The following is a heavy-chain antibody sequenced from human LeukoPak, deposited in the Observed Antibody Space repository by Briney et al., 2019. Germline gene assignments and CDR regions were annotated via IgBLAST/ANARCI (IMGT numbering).Heavy chain of an antibody. Sequence: GESLQISCAASGFNFDAYAMSWVRPAPGKGLEWVSGISKSGRTTFYTDSVKGRFTISRDNSKNTLHLQMNRLRAEDTALYYCAKDHDNTDYYYYFDSWGQGTLVTVSS. CDR2: ISKSGRTT. CDR1: GFNFDAYA. V-gene: IGHV3-23*01. CDR3: AKDHDNTDYYYYFDS. D-gene: IGHD2-21*01. J-gene: IGHJ4*02.